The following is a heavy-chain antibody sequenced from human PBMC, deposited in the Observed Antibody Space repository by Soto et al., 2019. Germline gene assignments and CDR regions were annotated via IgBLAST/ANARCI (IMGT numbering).Heavy chain of an antibody. J-gene: IGHJ4*02. V-gene: IGHV3-30*18. CDR2: ISYDGSNK. CDR3: AKDHSSSWAGSFDY. CDR1: GFTFSSYG. D-gene: IGHD6-13*01. Sequence: GGSLRLSCAASGFTFSSYGMHWVRQAPGKGLEWVAVISYDGSNKYYADSVKGRFTISRDNSKNTLYLQMNSLRAEDTAVYYCAKDHSSSWAGSFDYWGQGTLVTVSS.